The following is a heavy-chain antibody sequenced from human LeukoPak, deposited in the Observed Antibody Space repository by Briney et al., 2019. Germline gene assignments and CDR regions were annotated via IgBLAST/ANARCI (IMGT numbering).Heavy chain of an antibody. V-gene: IGHV4-34*01. CDR3: ASRRRWARPGVPAATYYYYGMDV. J-gene: IGHJ6*04. CDR1: GGSFSGYY. D-gene: IGHD2-2*01. Sequence: SETLSLTCAVYGGSFSGYYWSWIRQPPGKGLEWIGEINHSGSINYNPSLKSRVTISVDTSKNQFSLKLSSVTAADTAVYYCASRRRWARPGVPAATYYYYGMDVWGKGTTVTVSS. CDR2: INHSGSI.